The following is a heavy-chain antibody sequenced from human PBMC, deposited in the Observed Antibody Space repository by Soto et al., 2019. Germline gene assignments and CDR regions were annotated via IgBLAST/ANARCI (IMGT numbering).Heavy chain of an antibody. V-gene: IGHV4-39*01. CDR3: VGDNEIRYFYY. D-gene: IGHD2-21*02. J-gene: IGHJ4*02. CDR2: ITHSGAT. Sequence: QLQLQESGPGLVGPSETLSLTCTVSGGSISITPHYWGWIRQTPGKGLEWIGSITHSGATYYNPSLKSRVTISVETSRNQFSLKLTSVTAADTATYCCVGDNEIRYFYYCAQGDLVTVSS. CDR1: GGSISITPHY.